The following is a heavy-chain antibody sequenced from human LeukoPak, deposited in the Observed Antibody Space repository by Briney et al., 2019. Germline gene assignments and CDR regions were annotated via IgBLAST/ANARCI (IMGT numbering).Heavy chain of an antibody. CDR1: GFTFTSSA. D-gene: IGHD3-10*01. J-gene: IGHJ3*02. Sequence: SVKVSCKASGFTFTSSAMQWVRQARGQRLEWIGWIVVGSGNTNYAQKFQEGVTITRDMSTSTAYMELSSLRSEDTAVYYCAAGLLWFGAHDAFDIWGQGTMVTVSS. V-gene: IGHV1-58*02. CDR2: IVVGSGNT. CDR3: AAGLLWFGAHDAFDI.